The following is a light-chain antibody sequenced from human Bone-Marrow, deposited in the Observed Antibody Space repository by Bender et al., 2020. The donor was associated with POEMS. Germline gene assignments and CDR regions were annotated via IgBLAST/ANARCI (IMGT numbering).Light chain of an antibody. CDR1: DSNFGGNN. CDR3: SSYAGSNNYVV. Sequence: QSVLTQPPSASGTPGQSVIISCSGTDSNFGGNNVNWYQHLPGSAPRLVVYSNYQRPSGVPDRFSGSKSGNSASLTVSGLQAEDEADYYCSSYAGSNNYVVFGGGTKVTVL. J-gene: IGLJ2*01. V-gene: IGLV1-44*01. CDR2: SNY.